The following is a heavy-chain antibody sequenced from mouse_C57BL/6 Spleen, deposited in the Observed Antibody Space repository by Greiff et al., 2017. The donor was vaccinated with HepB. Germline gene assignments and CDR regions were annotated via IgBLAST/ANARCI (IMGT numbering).Heavy chain of an antibody. Sequence: EVQLVESGGGLVKPGGSLKLSCAASGFTFSSYAMSWVRQTPEKRLEWVATISDGGSYTYYPDNVKGRCTISRDNAKNNLYLQMSHLKSEDTAMYYCARGTGDYFDDWGQGTTLTVSS. CDR3: ARGTGDYFDD. CDR1: GFTFSSYA. CDR2: ISDGGSYT. V-gene: IGHV5-4*01. D-gene: IGHD4-1*01. J-gene: IGHJ2*01.